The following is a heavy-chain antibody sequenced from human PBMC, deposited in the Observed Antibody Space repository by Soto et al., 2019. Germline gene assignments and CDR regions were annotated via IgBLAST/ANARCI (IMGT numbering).Heavy chain of an antibody. CDR3: ARGLTLYYYGSGPYYFDY. D-gene: IGHD3-10*01. Sequence: ASVKVSCEASGYTFTSYYMHWVRQAPGQGLEWMGIINPSGGSTSYAQKFQGRVTMTRDTSTSTVYMELSSLRSEDTAVYYCARGLTLYYYGSGPYYFDYWGQGTLVTVSS. CDR2: INPSGGST. J-gene: IGHJ4*02. CDR1: GYTFTSYY. V-gene: IGHV1-46*01.